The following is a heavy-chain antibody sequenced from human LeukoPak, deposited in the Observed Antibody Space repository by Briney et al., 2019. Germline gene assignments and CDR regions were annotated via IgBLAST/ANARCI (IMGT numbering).Heavy chain of an antibody. CDR1: GVSMNSHY. J-gene: IGHJ4*02. Sequence: SETLSLTCNVSGVSMNSHYRSWIRQPPGKGLEWIGFFYRETTNYNPSLKSRVTMSVDTSKAQFSLSLISVTAADTAVYYCARGGQWEVLSPWGRGTLVTVSS. CDR2: FYRETT. CDR3: ARGGQWEVLSP. V-gene: IGHV4-59*11. D-gene: IGHD1-26*01.